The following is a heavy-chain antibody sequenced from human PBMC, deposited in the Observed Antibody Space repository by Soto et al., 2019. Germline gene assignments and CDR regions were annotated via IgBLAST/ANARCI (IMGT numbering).Heavy chain of an antibody. CDR3: VVEQRRPRVNE. CDR1: GYTFTDYW. Sequence: SPHISCKGSGYTFTDYWIGWVRQLPGKGLEWMGIIYPADSDTRYSPPLQRHVTNSADKPIRTAYLPRSSLKPSDTATHLCVVEQRRPRVNEWGKGTQVTV. J-gene: IGHJ4*02. CDR2: IYPADSDT. V-gene: IGHV5-51*04. D-gene: IGHD6-13*01.